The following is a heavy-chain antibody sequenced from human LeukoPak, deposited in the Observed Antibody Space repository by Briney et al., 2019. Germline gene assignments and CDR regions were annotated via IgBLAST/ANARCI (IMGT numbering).Heavy chain of an antibody. Sequence: GGSLRLSCAASGFTFDDYAMYWVRQAPGKGLEWVSGITWNSGIKDYADSVKGRFTISRDNAKNSLYPQMNSLRVEDTALYYCAKVRGYAYGYFDSWGLGTLVTVSS. D-gene: IGHD5-18*01. V-gene: IGHV3-9*01. CDR3: AKVRGYAYGYFDS. CDR2: ITWNSGIK. J-gene: IGHJ4*02. CDR1: GFTFDDYA.